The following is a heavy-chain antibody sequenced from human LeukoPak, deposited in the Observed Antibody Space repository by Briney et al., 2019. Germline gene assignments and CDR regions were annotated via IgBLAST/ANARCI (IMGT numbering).Heavy chain of an antibody. J-gene: IGHJ4*02. CDR2: ISSNGDAT. V-gene: IGHV3-64*01. D-gene: IGHD1-7*01. Sequence: PGGSLRLSCAASGFTFSNYALHWVRQAPGKGLEYVSAISSNGDATFYANSVKGRFTISRDNFKNTLYLQMGSLRAEDMAVYYCVRVGNYREFDYWGQGTLVTVSS. CDR3: VRVGNYREFDY. CDR1: GFTFSNYA.